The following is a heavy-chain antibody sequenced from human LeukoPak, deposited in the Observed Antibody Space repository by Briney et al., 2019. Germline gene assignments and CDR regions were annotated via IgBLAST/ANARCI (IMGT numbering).Heavy chain of an antibody. Sequence: SETLSLTCTVSGGSISSSSYYWGWIRQPPGKGLEWIGTIHYSGSTYYNPSLKSRVTISVDTSKNQFSLKLSSVTAADTAVYYCERHRVKGYDILADYKAFDIWGQGTMVTVSS. CDR2: IHYSGST. CDR3: ERHRVKGYDILADYKAFDI. V-gene: IGHV4-39*01. CDR1: GGSISSSSYY. J-gene: IGHJ3*02. D-gene: IGHD3-9*01.